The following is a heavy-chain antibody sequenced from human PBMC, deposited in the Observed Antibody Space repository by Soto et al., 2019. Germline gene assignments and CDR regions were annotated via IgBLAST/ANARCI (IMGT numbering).Heavy chain of an antibody. D-gene: IGHD6-13*01. Sequence: PSETLSLTCAVYGGSFSGYYWSWIRQPPGKGLEWIGEINHSGSTNYNPSLKSRVTISVDTSKNQFSLKLSSVTAADTAVYYCARGTFASFIAAAGTFDYWGQGTLVTV. V-gene: IGHV4-34*01. CDR2: INHSGST. CDR3: ARGTFASFIAAAGTFDY. CDR1: GGSFSGYY. J-gene: IGHJ4*02.